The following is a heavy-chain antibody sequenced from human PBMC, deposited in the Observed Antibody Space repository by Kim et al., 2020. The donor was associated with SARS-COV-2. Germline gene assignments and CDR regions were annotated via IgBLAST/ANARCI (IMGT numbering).Heavy chain of an antibody. Sequence: GGSLRLSCAASGFTFSSYDMHWVLQATGKGLEWVSAIGTAGDTYYPGSVKGRFTISRENAKNSLYLQMNSLRAGDTAVYYCARVGYSSGWPSYWYFDLWGRGTLVTVSS. D-gene: IGHD6-19*01. CDR1: GFTFSSYD. CDR2: IGTAGDT. J-gene: IGHJ2*01. V-gene: IGHV3-13*01. CDR3: ARVGYSSGWPSYWYFDL.